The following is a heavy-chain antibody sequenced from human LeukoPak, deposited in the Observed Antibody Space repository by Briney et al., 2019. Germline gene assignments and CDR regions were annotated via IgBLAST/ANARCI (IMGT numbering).Heavy chain of an antibody. CDR2: IYSGGST. CDR3: ARGRLRATLYYFDY. CDR1: GFTVSGNY. Sequence: GGSLRLSCAASGFTVSGNYMSWVRQAPGKGLEWVSIIYSGGSTYYADSVKGRFTISRDNSKNTLYLQMNSLRAEDTAVYYCARGRLRATLYYFDYWGQGTLVTVSS. J-gene: IGHJ4*02. D-gene: IGHD4-17*01. V-gene: IGHV3-53*05.